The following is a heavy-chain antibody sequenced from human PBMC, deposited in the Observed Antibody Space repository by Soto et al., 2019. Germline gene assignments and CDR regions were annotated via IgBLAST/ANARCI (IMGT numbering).Heavy chain of an antibody. CDR1: GYTFTSYA. Sequence: QVQLVQSGAEVKKPGASVKVSCKASGYTFTSYAMHWVRQAPGKRLEWMGWINAGNGNTKYSQKFQGRVTITRDTSASTAYMELSSLRSEDTAVYYCARGLNGYLYYFDYWGQGTLVTVSS. D-gene: IGHD5-18*01. CDR3: ARGLNGYLYYFDY. J-gene: IGHJ4*02. CDR2: INAGNGNT. V-gene: IGHV1-3*01.